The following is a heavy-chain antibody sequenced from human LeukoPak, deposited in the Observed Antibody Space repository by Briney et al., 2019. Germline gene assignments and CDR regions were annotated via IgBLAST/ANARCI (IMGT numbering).Heavy chain of an antibody. Sequence: GGSLRLSCAASGFTFSGYSMNWVRQAPGKGLEWVSSIGSSSSYIYYADSVKGRFTISRDNAKNSLHLQMNSLTAEDTAVYYCAASTKHTAMVDYWGQGTLVTVSS. CDR1: GFTFSGYS. V-gene: IGHV3-21*01. CDR3: AASTKHTAMVDY. CDR2: IGSSSSYI. J-gene: IGHJ4*02. D-gene: IGHD5-18*01.